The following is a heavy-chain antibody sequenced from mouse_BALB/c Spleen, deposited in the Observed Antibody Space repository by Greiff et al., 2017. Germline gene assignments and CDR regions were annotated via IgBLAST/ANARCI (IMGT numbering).Heavy chain of an antibody. CDR1: GYTFTSYW. CDR3: ARAYGYDRAWFAY. CDR2: INPSTGYT. J-gene: IGHJ3*01. V-gene: IGHV1-7*01. Sequence: VKLVESGAELAKPGASVKMSCKASGYTFTSYWMHWVKQRPGQGLEWIGYINPSTGYTEYNQKFKDKATLTADKSSSTAYMQLSSLTSEDSAVYYCARAYGYDRAWFAYWGQGTLVTVSA. D-gene: IGHD2-2*01.